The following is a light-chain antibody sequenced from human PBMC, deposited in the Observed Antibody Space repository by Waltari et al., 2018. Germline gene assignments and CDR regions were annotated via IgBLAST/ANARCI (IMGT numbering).Light chain of an antibody. Sequence: NFMLTQSHSVSESPGKTVTLSCTRSSGSIASTYVQGYQQRPGSSPTTVIYEDNQRPSGVPDRFSGSIDSSSNSASLTISGLKTEDEADYYCQSYDSSITVFGGGTKLTVL. V-gene: IGLV6-57*01. CDR2: EDN. CDR1: SGSIASTY. CDR3: QSYDSSITV. J-gene: IGLJ2*01.